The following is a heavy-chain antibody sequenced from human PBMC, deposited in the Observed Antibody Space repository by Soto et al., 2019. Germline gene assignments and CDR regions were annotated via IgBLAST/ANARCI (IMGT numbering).Heavy chain of an antibody. V-gene: IGHV4-59*01. J-gene: IGHJ6*03. Sequence: SETLSLTCTVSGGSISSYYWSWIRQPPGKGLEWIGYIYYSGSTNYNPSLKSRVTISVDTSKNQFSLKLSSVTAADTAVYYCAGRAEGSGSYIYYYYYMDVWGKGTTVTVSS. CDR2: IYYSGST. CDR3: AGRAEGSGSYIYYYYYMDV. D-gene: IGHD3-10*01. CDR1: GGSISSYY.